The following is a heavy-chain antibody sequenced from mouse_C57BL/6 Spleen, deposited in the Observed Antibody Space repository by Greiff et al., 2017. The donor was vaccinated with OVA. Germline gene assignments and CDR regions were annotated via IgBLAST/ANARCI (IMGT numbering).Heavy chain of an antibody. J-gene: IGHJ3*01. CDR2: IDPSDSET. V-gene: IGHV1-52*01. CDR1: GYTFTSYW. CDR3: ARGELRLRGFAY. Sequence: VQLKQPGAELVRPGSSVKLSCKASGYTFTSYWMHWVKQRPIQGLEWIGNIDPSDSETHYNQKFKDKATLTVDKSSSTAYMQLSSLTSEDSAVYYCARGELRLRGFAYWGQGTLVTASA. D-gene: IGHD3-2*02.